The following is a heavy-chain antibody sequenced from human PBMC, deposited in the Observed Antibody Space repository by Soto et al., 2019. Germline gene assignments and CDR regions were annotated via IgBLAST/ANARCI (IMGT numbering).Heavy chain of an antibody. CDR2: ISGGGNAA. Sequence: EVQLLESGGGLVQPGGSLVLSCAASRFPFSSYAMSWVRQAPGKGLEWVTSISGGGNAACYADSVKGRFTISRDNSQNTLYLQMSSLRADDTAVYYCARSLFLASTDTEPFDYWGQGALVTVSS. J-gene: IGHJ4*02. CDR3: ARSLFLASTDTEPFDY. CDR1: RFPFSSYA. V-gene: IGHV3-23*01. D-gene: IGHD3-3*02.